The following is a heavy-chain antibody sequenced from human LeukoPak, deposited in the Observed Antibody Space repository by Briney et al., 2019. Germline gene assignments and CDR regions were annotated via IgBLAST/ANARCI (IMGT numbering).Heavy chain of an antibody. J-gene: IGHJ4*02. CDR2: ISYDGSNK. CDR1: GFTFSSYA. CDR3: ARDSTYYYDSGSSGPHYFDY. V-gene: IGHV3-30*01. D-gene: IGHD3-10*01. Sequence: PGGSLRLSCAASGFTFSSYAMHWVRQAPGKGPEWLAVISYDGSNKYYAAYLKGRFTIYRDNSKNTLYLQMNSLRAEGTAVYYCARDSTYYYDSGSSGPHYFDYWGQGTLVTVSS.